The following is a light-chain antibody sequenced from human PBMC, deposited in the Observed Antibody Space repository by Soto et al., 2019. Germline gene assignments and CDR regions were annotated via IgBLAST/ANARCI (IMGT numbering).Light chain of an antibody. Sequence: QPVLTQPRSVSGSPGQSVTISCTGTSSDVGGYNYVSWYQQHPGKAPKLMIYDVSKRPSGVPDRFSGSKSGNTASLTISGLQAEDEADYYCCSYAGSYFPYVFGTGTKVTVL. CDR2: DVS. CDR3: CSYAGSYFPYV. CDR1: SSDVGGYNY. V-gene: IGLV2-11*01. J-gene: IGLJ1*01.